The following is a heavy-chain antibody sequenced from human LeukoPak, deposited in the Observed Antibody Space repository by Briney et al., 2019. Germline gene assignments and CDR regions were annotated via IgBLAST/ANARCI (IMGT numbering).Heavy chain of an antibody. CDR2: IYHSGNT. V-gene: IGHV4-4*02. CDR1: GVSISSSDW. J-gene: IGHJ4*02. CDR3: AREQWAYRSYYDSSGYDY. D-gene: IGHD3-22*01. Sequence: SETLSLTCAVSGVSISSSDWWTWVRQPPGKGLEWIGEIYHSGNTNYNPSLKSRVTISVDKSKNHFSLKLTSVTAADTAVYYCAREQWAYRSYYDSSGYDYWGQGTLVTVSS.